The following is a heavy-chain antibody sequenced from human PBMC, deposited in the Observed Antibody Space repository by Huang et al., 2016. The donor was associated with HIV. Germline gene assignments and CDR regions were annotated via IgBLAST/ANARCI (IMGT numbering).Heavy chain of an antibody. J-gene: IGHJ6*02. V-gene: IGHV4-39*01. Sequence: LQLQESGPGLVKSSETLSLICTVSGGSISSSSYYWGWIRQPPGKGPEWIGSIYYSGNTYYNPPLKSRVTISVDTSKNPFSLKVNSVTAADTAVYYCARHGRVAGHYYNNMDVWGRGTTVTVSS. CDR3: ARHGRVAGHYYNNMDV. CDR2: IYYSGNT. D-gene: IGHD6-19*01. CDR1: GGSISSSSYY.